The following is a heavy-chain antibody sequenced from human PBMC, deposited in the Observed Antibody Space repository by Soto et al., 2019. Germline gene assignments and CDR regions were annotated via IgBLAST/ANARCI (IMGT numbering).Heavy chain of an antibody. D-gene: IGHD2-2*01. V-gene: IGHV4-59*08. CDR1: DSISTYY. CDR3: ARATIVLVPAAMVSQWFDP. Sequence: SETLSLTCTVDSISTYYWNWIRQTPGKGLEWIDYIYYLGRTNYNPSLKSRVTISIDTSKNQFSLKLSSVTAADTAVYYCARATIVLVPAAMVSQWFDPWGQGTLVNVS. J-gene: IGHJ5*02. CDR2: IYYLGRT.